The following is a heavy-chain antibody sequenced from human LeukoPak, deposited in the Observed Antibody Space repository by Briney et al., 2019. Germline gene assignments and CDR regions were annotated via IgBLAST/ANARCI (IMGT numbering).Heavy chain of an antibody. D-gene: IGHD5-24*01. V-gene: IGHV1-69*06. CDR1: GGTFSSYA. J-gene: IGHJ4*02. CDR3: AREGGEGWLQSRRYYFDY. Sequence: ASVKVSCKASGGTFSSYAISWVRQAPGQGLEWMGGIIPIFGTANYAQKFQGRVTITADKSTSTAYMELSSLRSEDTAVYYCAREGGEGWLQSRRYYFDYWGQGTLVTVSS. CDR2: IIPIFGTA.